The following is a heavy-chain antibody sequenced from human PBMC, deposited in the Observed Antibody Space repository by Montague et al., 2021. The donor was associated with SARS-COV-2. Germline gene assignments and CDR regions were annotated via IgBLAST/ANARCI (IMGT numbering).Heavy chain of an antibody. CDR1: GFSLSTPNVC. CDR3: AHLIRYYVIFTGIALDY. V-gene: IGHV2-5*01. J-gene: IGHJ4*02. D-gene: IGHD3-9*01. Sequence: PALVKPTQTLTLTCTFSGFSLSTPNVCVGWIRQPPGKALEWVAVIYSNDEKRYSPSLRNRLTITKDTSKNQVVLSLTYVDPVDTATYYCAHLIRYYVIFTGIALDYWGQGSQVTVSS. CDR2: IYSNDEK.